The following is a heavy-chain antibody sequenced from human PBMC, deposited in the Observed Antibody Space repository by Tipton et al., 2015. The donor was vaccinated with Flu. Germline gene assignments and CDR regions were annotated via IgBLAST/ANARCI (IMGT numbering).Heavy chain of an antibody. CDR1: GDSISSVYY. Sequence: TLSLTCAVSGDSISSVYYWAWIRQPPGKGLEWIGSIYLRGTSYSNPSLESRVSMSVDTSRNQFSLKVSSVTAADTAVYYCARVEYFGSGTSNYWGQGTLVTVSS. CDR2: IYLRGTS. J-gene: IGHJ4*02. V-gene: IGHV4-38-2*01. CDR3: ARVEYFGSGTSNY. D-gene: IGHD3-10*01.